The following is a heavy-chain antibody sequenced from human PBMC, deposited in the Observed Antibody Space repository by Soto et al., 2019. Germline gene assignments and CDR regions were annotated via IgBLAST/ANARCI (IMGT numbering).Heavy chain of an antibody. D-gene: IGHD1-26*01. CDR1: GFTFSSYG. V-gene: IGHV3-33*01. Sequence: QVQLVESGGGVVQPGRSLRLSCAASGFTFSSYGMHWVRQAPGKGLEWVAVIWYDGSNKYYADSVKGRFTISRDNAKNTLSLQMNSLRAEDTAVYYWARAPGASGYFDYWGQGTLVTVSS. J-gene: IGHJ4*02. CDR2: IWYDGSNK. CDR3: ARAPGASGYFDY.